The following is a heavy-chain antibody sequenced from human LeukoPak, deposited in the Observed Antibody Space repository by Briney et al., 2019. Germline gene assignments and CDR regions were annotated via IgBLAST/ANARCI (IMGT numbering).Heavy chain of an antibody. D-gene: IGHD5-24*01. CDR1: GGSISSSSYY. V-gene: IGHV4-39*01. CDR2: IYYSGST. CDR3: ARHFRWLQFLRYYYYGMDV. Sequence: SETLSLTCTVSGGSISSSSYYWGWIRQPPGKGLEWIGSIYYSGSTYYNPSLKSRVTISVDTSKNQFSLKLSSVTAADTAVYYCARHFRWLQFLRYYYYGMDVWGQGTTVTVSS. J-gene: IGHJ6*02.